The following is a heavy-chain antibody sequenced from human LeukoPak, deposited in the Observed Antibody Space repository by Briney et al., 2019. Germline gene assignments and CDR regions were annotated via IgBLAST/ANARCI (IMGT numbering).Heavy chain of an antibody. CDR1: GFTFSSYG. Sequence: GRSLRLSCAASGFTFSSYGMHWVREAPGTGLEWVAVIWYDGSNKYYADSVKGRFTISRDNSKNTLYLQMNSLRAEDTAVYYCARDSCSGGSCYLDYWGQGTLVTVSS. V-gene: IGHV3-33*01. J-gene: IGHJ4*02. CDR3: ARDSCSGGSCYLDY. CDR2: IWYDGSNK. D-gene: IGHD2-15*01.